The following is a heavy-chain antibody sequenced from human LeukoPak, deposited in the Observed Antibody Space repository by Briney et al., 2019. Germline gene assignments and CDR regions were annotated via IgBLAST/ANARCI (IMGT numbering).Heavy chain of an antibody. Sequence: ASVKVSCKASGYTFTFYAIHWVRQAPGQRPEWMGWINTGHGDTKYSQELQGRVTITRDTSASTAYMELSSLKSEDTAVYYCAKSTTQYCGSNNCYRYWFDSWGQGTLVTVSS. J-gene: IGHJ5*01. V-gene: IGHV1-3*03. CDR1: GYTFTFYA. CDR3: AKSTTQYCGSNNCYRYWFDS. D-gene: IGHD2-2*01. CDR2: INTGHGDT.